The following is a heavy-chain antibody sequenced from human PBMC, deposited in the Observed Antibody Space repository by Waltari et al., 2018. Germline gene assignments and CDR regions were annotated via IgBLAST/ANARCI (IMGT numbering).Heavy chain of an antibody. CDR3: ARLGGTYFPFDY. CDR2: LYHSGRT. CDR1: GYSISIGYY. D-gene: IGHD1-26*01. J-gene: IGHJ4*02. Sequence: QVQLQESGPGLVKPSAPLSVTCSVSGYSISIGYYWAWIRQPPGKGLEWIGCLYHSGRTFYNLSLKSRVTISVDTSKNQFSLKLSSVTAADRAVYFCARLGGTYFPFDYWGQGALVTVSS. V-gene: IGHV4-38-2*02.